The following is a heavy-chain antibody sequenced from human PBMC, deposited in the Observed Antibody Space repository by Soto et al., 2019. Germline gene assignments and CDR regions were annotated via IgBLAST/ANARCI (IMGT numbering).Heavy chain of an antibody. V-gene: IGHV3-74*01. CDR3: ARDGAYCGGDCYSLWYFDL. D-gene: IGHD2-21*02. J-gene: IGHJ2*01. Sequence: ADSVKGRFTISRDNAKNTLYLQMNSLRAEDTAVYYCARDGAYCGGDCYSLWYFDLWGRGTLVTVSS.